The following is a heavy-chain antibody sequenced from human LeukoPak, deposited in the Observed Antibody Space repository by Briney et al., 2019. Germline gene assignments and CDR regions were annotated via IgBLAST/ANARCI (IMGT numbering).Heavy chain of an antibody. V-gene: IGHV4-39*07. J-gene: IGHJ4*02. CDR1: GGSISSSSYY. CDR3: ARAGTIFGVVTSHSDY. CDR2: IYYSGST. D-gene: IGHD3-3*01. Sequence: SETLSLTCTVSGGSISSSSYYWGWIRQPAGKGLEWIGSIYYSGSTYYNPSLKSRVTISVDTSKNQFSLKLSSVTAADTAVYYCARAGTIFGVVTSHSDYWGQGTLVTVSS.